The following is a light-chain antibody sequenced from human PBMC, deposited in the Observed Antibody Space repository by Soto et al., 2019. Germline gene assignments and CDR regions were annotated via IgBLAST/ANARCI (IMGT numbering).Light chain of an antibody. Sequence: QSVLTQPASVSGSPGQSITISCTGTSSDVGGYEFVSWYQQHPGKAPKLMIYEVSNRPSGVSSRFSGSKSGNTASLTISGLQAEDEDDYYCGSYTGSIYVFGTGTKVTVL. J-gene: IGLJ1*01. V-gene: IGLV2-14*01. CDR2: EVS. CDR3: GSYTGSIYV. CDR1: SSDVGGYEF.